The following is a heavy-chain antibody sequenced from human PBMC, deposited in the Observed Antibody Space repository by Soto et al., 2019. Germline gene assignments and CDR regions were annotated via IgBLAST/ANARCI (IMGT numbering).Heavy chain of an antibody. CDR2: IWYDGSNK. V-gene: IGHV3-33*01. Sequence: QVQLVESGGGVVQPGKSLRLSCAASGFTFSTYGMHWVRQAPGKGLEWVAVIWYDGSNKYHGDSLKGRFTISRDNSKNTLYLQINNLRAEDTAVYYCGRDGALGDTVVVDSWGQGTLVTVSS. D-gene: IGHD3-16*01. CDR3: GRDGALGDTVVVDS. J-gene: IGHJ4*02. CDR1: GFTFSTYG.